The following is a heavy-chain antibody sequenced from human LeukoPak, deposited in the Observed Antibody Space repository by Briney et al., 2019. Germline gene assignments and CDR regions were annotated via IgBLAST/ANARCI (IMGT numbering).Heavy chain of an antibody. CDR2: IYYSGST. CDR1: GGSISSGGYY. J-gene: IGHJ4*02. Sequence: PSETLSLTCTVSGGSISSGGYYWSRIRQHPGKGLEWIGYIYYSGSTYYNPSLKSRVTISVDTSKNQFSLKLSSVTAADTAVYYCARERATGAHFDYWGQGTLVTVSS. CDR3: ARERATGAHFDY. V-gene: IGHV4-31*03. D-gene: IGHD5-12*01.